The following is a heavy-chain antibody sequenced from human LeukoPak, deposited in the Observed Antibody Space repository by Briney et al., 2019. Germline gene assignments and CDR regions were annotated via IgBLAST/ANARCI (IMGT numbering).Heavy chain of an antibody. CDR1: GFTFDEYT. CDR2: ISWDGGST. J-gene: IGHJ6*03. Sequence: GGSLRLSCAASGFTFDEYTMHWVRQAPGKCLEWVSLISWDGGSTYYADSVKGRFTIPRDNSKNSLYLQMNSLRNEDTALYYCAKGNYYYMDVWGKGTPVTVSS. CDR3: AKGNYYYMDV. V-gene: IGHV3-43*01.